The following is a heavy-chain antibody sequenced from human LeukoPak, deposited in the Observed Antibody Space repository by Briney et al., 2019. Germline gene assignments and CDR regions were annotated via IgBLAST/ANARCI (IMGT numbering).Heavy chain of an antibody. CDR2: MDHSGIT. D-gene: IGHD3-10*01. Sequence: PSETLSLTCTVSGYSISSGYYWGWIRQPPGQGLEWIGSMDHSGITYYNPSLQSRVTISIDTSKNQFSLKLHSVTAADTAVYYCARDRPSGLFEYWGQGTLVTASS. CDR1: GYSISSGYY. CDR3: ARDRPSGLFEY. J-gene: IGHJ4*02. V-gene: IGHV4-38-2*02.